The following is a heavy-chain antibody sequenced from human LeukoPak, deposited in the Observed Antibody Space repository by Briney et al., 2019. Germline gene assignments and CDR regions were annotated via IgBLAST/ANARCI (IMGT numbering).Heavy chain of an antibody. V-gene: IGHV4-38-2*01. J-gene: IGHJ4*02. CDR1: GYSISSGYY. CDR2: IHHSGST. Sequence: PSETLSLTCAVSGYSISSGYYWGWIRQPPGKGLEWIGSIHHSGSTYYNPSLKSRVTISVDTSKNQFSLKLSSVTAADTAVYYCARVTYGSGYGYWGQGTLVTVSS. D-gene: IGHD3-10*01. CDR3: ARVTYGSGYGY.